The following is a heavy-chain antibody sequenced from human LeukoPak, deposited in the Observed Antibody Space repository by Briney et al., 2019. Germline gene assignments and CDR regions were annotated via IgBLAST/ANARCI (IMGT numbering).Heavy chain of an antibody. CDR1: GFTFSSYG. CDR2: IWYDGSNK. V-gene: IGHV3-33*01. D-gene: IGHD2-21*02. CDR3: VREDTPATANY. Sequence: GRSLRLSCAASGFTFSSYGMHWVRQAPGKGLEWVAVIWYDGSNKYYADSVKGRFTISRDNSKDTLFLQMHSLRPGDTAVYYCVREDTPATANYWGQGTLVTISS. J-gene: IGHJ4*02.